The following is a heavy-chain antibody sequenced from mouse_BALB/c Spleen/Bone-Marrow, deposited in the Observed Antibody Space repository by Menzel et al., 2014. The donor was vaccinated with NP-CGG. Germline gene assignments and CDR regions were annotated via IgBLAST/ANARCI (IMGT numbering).Heavy chain of an antibody. V-gene: IGHV7-3*02. CDR3: ARYDVYSDNAMDY. Sequence: EVQRVESGGGLVQPGGSLRLSCATSGFTFTDYYMNWVRQPPGKALEWLGFIRNRANGYTTEFSASVKGRFTISRDNSQSILYLQINTLRAEDSATYYCARYDVYSDNAMDYWGQGTSVTVSS. CDR1: GFTFTDYY. D-gene: IGHD2-3*01. CDR2: IRNRANGYTT. J-gene: IGHJ4*01.